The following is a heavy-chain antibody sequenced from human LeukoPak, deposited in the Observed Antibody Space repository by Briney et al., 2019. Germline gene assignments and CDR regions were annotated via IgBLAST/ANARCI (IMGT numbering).Heavy chain of an antibody. V-gene: IGHV3-23*01. CDR3: AKDPLGRFDP. Sequence: GGPLRLSCAASGFTFSSYAMSWVRQAPGKGLEWVSAINSGKTYYADSVKGRFTISRDNSKNTLYLQMSSLRAEDTAIYYCAKDPLGRFDPWGQGTLVTVSS. CDR1: GFTFSSYA. D-gene: IGHD1-14*01. J-gene: IGHJ5*02. CDR2: INSGKT.